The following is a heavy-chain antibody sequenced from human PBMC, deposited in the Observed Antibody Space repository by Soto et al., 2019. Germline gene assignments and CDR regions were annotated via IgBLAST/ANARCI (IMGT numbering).Heavy chain of an antibody. Sequence: EVQLVESGGGLVQPGGSLRLSCAASGFTFSSVSMNWVRQAPGKGLEWVSYISSSSSTIYYAYSVKGRFTISRDNAKNSLYLQMNSLRAEDTAVDYCGCSMDVWGKGTTVTVSS. CDR1: GFTFSSVS. J-gene: IGHJ6*03. CDR2: ISSSSSTI. CDR3: GCSMDV. V-gene: IGHV3-48*01. D-gene: IGHD2-21*01.